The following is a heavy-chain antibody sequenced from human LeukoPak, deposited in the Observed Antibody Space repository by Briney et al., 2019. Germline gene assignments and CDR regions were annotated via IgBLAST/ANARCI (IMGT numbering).Heavy chain of an antibody. J-gene: IGHJ4*02. CDR2: ISYDGSNK. D-gene: IGHD6-13*01. CDR1: GFTFSSYG. V-gene: IGHV3-30*03. CDR3: AGGASNWYHFEY. Sequence: PGGSLRLSCAASGFTFSSYGMHWVRQAPGKGLEWVAVISYDGSNKYYADSVKGRFTISRDNSKNTLYLQMNSLRAEDSAVYYCAGGASNWYHFEYWGQGTLVTVSS.